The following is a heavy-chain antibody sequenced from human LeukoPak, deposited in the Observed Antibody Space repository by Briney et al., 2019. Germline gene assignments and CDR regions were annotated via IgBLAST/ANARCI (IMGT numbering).Heavy chain of an antibody. CDR3: ARRVDIVATIFDY. J-gene: IGHJ4*02. V-gene: IGHV4-38-2*02. CDR1: GGSISSGYY. Sequence: SETLSLTCTVSGGSISSGYYWGWIRQPPGRGLEWIGSIYHSGSTYYNPSLKSRVTISVDTSKNQFSLKLSSVTAADTAVYYCARRVDIVATIFDYWGQGTLVTVSS. CDR2: IYHSGST. D-gene: IGHD5-12*01.